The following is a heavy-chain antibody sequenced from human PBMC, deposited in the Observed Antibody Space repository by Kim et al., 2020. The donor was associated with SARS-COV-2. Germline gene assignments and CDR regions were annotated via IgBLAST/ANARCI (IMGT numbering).Heavy chain of an antibody. J-gene: IGHJ6*02. D-gene: IGHD1-7*01. CDR1: GFTFGDYA. CDR2: ISWNSGSI. V-gene: IGHV3-9*01. CDR3: AKDIGGRWNSIYYYYYGMDV. Sequence: GGSLRLSCAASGFTFGDYAMHWVRQAPGKGLEWVSGISWNSGSIGYADSVKGRFTISRDNAKNSLYLQMNSLRAEDTALYYCAKDIGGRWNSIYYYYYGMDVWGQGTTVTVSS.